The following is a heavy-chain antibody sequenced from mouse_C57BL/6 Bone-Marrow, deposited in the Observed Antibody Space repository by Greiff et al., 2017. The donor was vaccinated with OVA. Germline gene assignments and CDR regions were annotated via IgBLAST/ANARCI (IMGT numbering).Heavy chain of an antibody. CDR1: GYTFTSYW. D-gene: IGHD2-4*01. CDR2: IDPSDSYT. CDR3: ARGGLRRGFAY. J-gene: IGHJ3*01. Sequence: VQLQQPGAELVRPGTSVKLSCKASGYTFTSYWMHWVKQRPGQGLEWIGVIDPSDSYTNYNQKFKGKATLTVDPSSSTAYMQLSSLTSEDSAVYYCARGGLRRGFAYWGQGTLVTVSA. V-gene: IGHV1-59*01.